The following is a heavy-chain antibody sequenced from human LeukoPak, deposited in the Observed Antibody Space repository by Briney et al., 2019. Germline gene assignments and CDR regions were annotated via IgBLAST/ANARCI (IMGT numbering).Heavy chain of an antibody. CDR2: INHSGST. Sequence: MASETLSLTCAVYGGSFSGYYWSWIRQPPGKGLEWIGGINHSGSTNYNPSLKSRVTISVDTSKNQFSLKLSSVTAADTAVYYCARGIGYCSSTSCYSGDAFDIWGQGTMVTVSS. CDR1: GGSFSGYY. V-gene: IGHV4-34*01. D-gene: IGHD2-2*01. J-gene: IGHJ3*02. CDR3: ARGIGYCSSTSCYSGDAFDI.